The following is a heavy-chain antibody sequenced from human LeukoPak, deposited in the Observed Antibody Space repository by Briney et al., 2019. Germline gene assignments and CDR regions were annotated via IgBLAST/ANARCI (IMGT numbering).Heavy chain of an antibody. CDR3: ARRRRGGYYYDSSGYTDY. CDR1: GGSLSGFY. J-gene: IGHJ4*02. V-gene: IGHV4-34*01. CDR2: INHSGST. Sequence: SETLSLTCAVYGGSLSGFYWSWIRQSPGKGLEWIGEINHSGSTNYNPSLKSRVTISVDTSKNQFSLKLSSVTAADTAVYYCARRRRGGYYYDSSGYTDYWGQGTLVTVSS. D-gene: IGHD3-22*01.